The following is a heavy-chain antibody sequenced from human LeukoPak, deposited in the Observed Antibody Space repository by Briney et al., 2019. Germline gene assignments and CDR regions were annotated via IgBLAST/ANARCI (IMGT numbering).Heavy chain of an antibody. V-gene: IGHV4-4*09. Sequence: SETLSLTCTVSGGSISSYYWSWIRQPPGKGLEWIGYIYTSGSTNYNPSLKCRVTISVDTSKNQFSLKLSSVTAADTAVYYCARSHRDGYNPYFDYWGQGTLVTVSS. D-gene: IGHD5-24*01. J-gene: IGHJ4*02. CDR1: GGSISSYY. CDR2: IYTSGST. CDR3: ARSHRDGYNPYFDY.